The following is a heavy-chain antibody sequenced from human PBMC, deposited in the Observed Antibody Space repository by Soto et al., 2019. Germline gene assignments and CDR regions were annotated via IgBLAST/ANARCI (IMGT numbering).Heavy chain of an antibody. CDR1: GFTFSGYA. J-gene: IGHJ4*02. Sequence: EVQLLEAGGGLIQPGGSLRLSCSASGFTFSGYAMSWVRQAPGKGLEWVSAITDDALSTFHADSVKGRFAISRDNAKNTLYLQMSSLRSEDTAVYYIAKGSASSIPYFFDYWGQGTLVTVSS. D-gene: IGHD2-2*01. CDR3: AKGSASSIPYFFDY. V-gene: IGHV3-23*01. CDR2: ITDDALST.